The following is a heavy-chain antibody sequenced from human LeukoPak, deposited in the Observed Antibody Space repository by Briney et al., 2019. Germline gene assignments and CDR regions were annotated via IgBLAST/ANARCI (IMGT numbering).Heavy chain of an antibody. V-gene: IGHV4-39*07. CDR3: ARDITGSFDY. CDR2: IYYSGST. J-gene: IGHJ4*02. CDR1: GDSISSSSYY. D-gene: IGHD1-14*01. Sequence: SETLSLSSTVSGDSISSSSYYWGWIRQPPGKGLEWIGSIYYSGSTYYNPSLKSRVTISVDTSKNQFSLKLSSVTAADTAVYYCARDITGSFDYWGQGNLVTVSS.